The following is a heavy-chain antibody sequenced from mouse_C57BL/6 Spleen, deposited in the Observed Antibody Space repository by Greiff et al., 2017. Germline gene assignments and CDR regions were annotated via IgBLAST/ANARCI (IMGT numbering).Heavy chain of an antibody. V-gene: IGHV1-64*01. CDR3: ADSKGDYYAMDY. J-gene: IGHJ4*01. CDR1: GYTFTSYR. CDR2: IHPNSGST. D-gene: IGHD2-5*01. Sequence: QVQLQQPGAELVKPGASVKLSCKASGYTFTSYRMHWVKQRPGQGLEWMGMIHPNSGSTNYNEMLKSKATLTVDKSSSTGYIHISNLTSEDSAVYYCADSKGDYYAMDYWGQGTSVTVAS.